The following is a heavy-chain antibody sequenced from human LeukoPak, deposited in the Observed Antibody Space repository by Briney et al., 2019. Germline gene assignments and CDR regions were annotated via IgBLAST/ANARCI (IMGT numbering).Heavy chain of an antibody. J-gene: IGHJ4*02. CDR3: ARGSYSSSAH. CDR1: GGSISSGGYY. CDR2: IYHSGST. Sequence: SQTLSLTCTVSGGSISSGGYYWSWLRQPPGKGLEWIGYIYHSGSTYYNPSLKSRVTISVDRSKNQFSLKLSSVTAADTAVYYCARGSYSSSAHWGQGTLVTVSS. D-gene: IGHD6-6*01. V-gene: IGHV4-30-2*01.